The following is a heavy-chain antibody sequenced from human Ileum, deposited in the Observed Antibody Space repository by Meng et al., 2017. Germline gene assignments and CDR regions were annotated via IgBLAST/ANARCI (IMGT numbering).Heavy chain of an antibody. CDR2: IKEDGSDN. V-gene: IGHV3-7*01. CDR1: GFTFSSYW. CDR3: ATSGSLAY. Sequence: GESLKISCAASGFTFSSYWMSWVRQAPGKGLEWVANIKEDGSDNYYLDSVKGRFTISRDNAKNSLYLQMNSLRADDTAVYYCATSGSLAYWGQGTLVTVSS. J-gene: IGHJ4*02. D-gene: IGHD7-27*01.